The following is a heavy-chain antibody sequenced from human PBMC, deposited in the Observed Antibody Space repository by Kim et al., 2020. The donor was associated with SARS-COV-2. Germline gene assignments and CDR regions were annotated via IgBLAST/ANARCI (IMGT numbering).Heavy chain of an antibody. D-gene: IGHD2-21*01. CDR2: IYYSGST. CDR1: GGSISSSSYY. J-gene: IGHJ6*02. V-gene: IGHV4-39*01. Sequence: SETLSLTCTVSGGSISSSSYYWGWIRQPPGKGLEWIGSIYYSGSTYYNPSLKSRVTISVDTSKNQFSLKLSSVTAADTAVYYCARHELGGDCGSECYTVRYGMDVWGQGTTVTVAS. CDR3: ARHELGGDCGSECYTVRYGMDV.